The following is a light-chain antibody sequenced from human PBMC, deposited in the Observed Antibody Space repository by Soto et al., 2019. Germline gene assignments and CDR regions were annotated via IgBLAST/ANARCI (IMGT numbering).Light chain of an antibody. Sequence: QSALTQPPSASGSPGRSVTISCSGTRSDVGDYNSVSWYQQHPGKAPKLMIYEVSKRPPGVPDRFSGSKSGNAASLTVSGLQAEDEADYYCCSYVGSNIWVFGGGTKGTVL. V-gene: IGLV2-8*01. J-gene: IGLJ3*02. CDR3: CSYVGSNIWV. CDR2: EVS. CDR1: RSDVGDYNS.